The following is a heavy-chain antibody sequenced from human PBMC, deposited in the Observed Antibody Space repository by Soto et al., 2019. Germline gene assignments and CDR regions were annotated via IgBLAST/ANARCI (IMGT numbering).Heavy chain of an antibody. Sequence: PSETLSLTCTVSGGSISSYYWSWIRQPPGKGLEWIGYIYYSGSTNYHPSLKSRVTISVDTSKNQFSLKLSSVTAADTAVYYCASNFYGKTTFDYWGQGTLVTVSS. D-gene: IGHD3-10*01. CDR3: ASNFYGKTTFDY. CDR2: IYYSGST. J-gene: IGHJ4*02. V-gene: IGHV4-59*01. CDR1: GGSISSYY.